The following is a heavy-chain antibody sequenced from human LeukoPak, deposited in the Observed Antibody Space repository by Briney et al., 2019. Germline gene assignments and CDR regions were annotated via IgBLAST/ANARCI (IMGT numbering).Heavy chain of an antibody. CDR2: IYHSGST. J-gene: IGHJ4*02. CDR3: ASSAPYRSSWYGTSDYFDY. D-gene: IGHD6-13*01. V-gene: IGHV4-38-2*02. CDR1: GYSISSGYY. Sequence: SETLSLTCTVSGYSISSGYYWGWIRQPPGKGLEWIGSIYHSGSTYYNPSLKSRVTTSVDTSKNQFSLKLSSVTAADTAVYYCASSAPYRSSWYGTSDYFDYWGQGTLVTVSS.